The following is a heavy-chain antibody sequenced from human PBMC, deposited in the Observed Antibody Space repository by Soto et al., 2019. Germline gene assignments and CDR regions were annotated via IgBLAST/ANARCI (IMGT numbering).Heavy chain of an antibody. Sequence: PRESRKICCTGFGDAFTSYWIAWVRQMPGKGLEWMGIIYPGDSDTRYSPSFQGQVTISVDKSISTAYLQWSTLKASDTAMYYCARVYCIITICEPCFDSSGQGTLVTGSS. D-gene: IGHD2-2*01. J-gene: IGHJ5*01. V-gene: IGHV5-51*01. CDR1: GDAFTSYW. CDR3: ARVYCIITICEPCFDS. CDR2: IYPGDSDT.